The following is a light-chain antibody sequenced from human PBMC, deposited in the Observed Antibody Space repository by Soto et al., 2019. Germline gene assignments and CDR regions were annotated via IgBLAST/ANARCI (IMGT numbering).Light chain of an antibody. J-gene: IGKJ1*01. CDR1: HSVSSNY. CDR3: LQYGTSPT. V-gene: IGKV3-20*01. CDR2: DVS. Sequence: EIVLTQSPGTLSLSPGERATLSCRSSHSVSSNYLAWYQQKPGQAPRLLIYDVSSRATGIPDRFSGSGSGTDFTLTISTLEPVDIAVYYCLQYGTSPTFGQGTKVEI.